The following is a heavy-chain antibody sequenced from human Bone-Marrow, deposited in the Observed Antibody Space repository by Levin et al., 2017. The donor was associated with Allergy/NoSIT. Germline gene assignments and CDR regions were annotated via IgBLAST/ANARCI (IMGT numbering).Heavy chain of an antibody. CDR3: ARRIAVAYDAFDI. CDR1: GFTFSSYS. D-gene: IGHD6-19*01. V-gene: IGHV3-21*01. J-gene: IGHJ3*02. CDR2: ISSSSSYI. Sequence: GGSLRLSCAASGFTFSSYSMNWVRQAPGKGLEWVSSISSSSSYIYYADSVKGRFTISRDNAKNSLYLQMNSLRAEDTAVYYCARRIAVAYDAFDIWGQGTMVTVSS.